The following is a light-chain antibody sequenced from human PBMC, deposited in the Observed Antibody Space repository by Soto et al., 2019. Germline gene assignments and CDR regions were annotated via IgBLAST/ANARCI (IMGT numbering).Light chain of an antibody. CDR3: QQYDGWSGS. Sequence: EIVMTQSPATLSVSPGETATLSCRASQRVGINLAWYQQKPGQAPRLLIYSASTRASGIPDRFSGSGSGTEFTLTISSLQSEEFAFFYCQQYDGWSGSFGQGTKVDIK. J-gene: IGKJ1*01. CDR1: QRVGIN. CDR2: SAS. V-gene: IGKV3-15*01.